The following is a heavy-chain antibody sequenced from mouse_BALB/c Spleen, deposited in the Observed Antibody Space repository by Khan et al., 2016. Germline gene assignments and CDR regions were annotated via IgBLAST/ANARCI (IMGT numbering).Heavy chain of an antibody. CDR2: IRNKANGYTT. J-gene: IGHJ4*01. CDR1: GFTFTDYY. Sequence: EVELVESGGGLVQPGGSLRLSCATSGFTFTDYYMSWVRQPPGKALEWLGFIRNKANGYTTENSASVKGRFTISSDNSQSILYLQMNTLRAEDSATYNCARDMEGYDDAMDYWGQGTSVTVSS. D-gene: IGHD2-2*01. V-gene: IGHV7-3*02. CDR3: ARDMEGYDDAMDY.